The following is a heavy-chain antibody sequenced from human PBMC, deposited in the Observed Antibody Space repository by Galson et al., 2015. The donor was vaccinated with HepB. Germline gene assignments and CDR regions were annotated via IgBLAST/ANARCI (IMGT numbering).Heavy chain of an antibody. D-gene: IGHD5-12*01. CDR2: INPRDSNT. V-gene: IGHV5-51*01. Sequence: QSGAEVKKPGESLKISCKDSEYSFSSYWIDWVRQMPGKGLEWMGSINPRDSNTRYSPSFQGQVTISADKSISTAYLQWSSLQASDTAIYYCARHRRNSWIKDTSDIWGQGTMVTVSS. J-gene: IGHJ3*02. CDR3: ARHRRNSWIKDTSDI. CDR1: EYSFSSYW.